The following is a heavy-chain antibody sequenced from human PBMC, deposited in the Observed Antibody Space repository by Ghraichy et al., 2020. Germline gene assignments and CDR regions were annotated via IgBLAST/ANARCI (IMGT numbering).Heavy chain of an antibody. V-gene: IGHV2-5*02. J-gene: IGHJ5*02. CDR2: IYWDDDK. CDR1: GFSGLSLSTRGVG. CDR3: AYSYGSGRMYWFDP. D-gene: IGHD3-10*01. Sequence: SGPTLVKPTQTLTLTCTFSGFSGLSLSTRGVGVGWIRQPPGKALEWLAIIYWDDDKRYSPSLKNRLTITKDTSKNQVVLTMTNMDPVDTATYYCAYSYGSGRMYWFDPWGQGTLVTVSS.